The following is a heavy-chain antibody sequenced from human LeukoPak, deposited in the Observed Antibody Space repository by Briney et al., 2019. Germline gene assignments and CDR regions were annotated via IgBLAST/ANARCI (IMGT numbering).Heavy chain of an antibody. CDR1: GFTFSSYG. CDR3: AKGRELRGSGYRELNAFDI. D-gene: IGHD3-10*01. V-gene: IGHV3-33*06. CDR2: IWYDGSNK. J-gene: IGHJ3*02. Sequence: GRSLRLSCAASGFTFSSYGMHWVRQAPGKGLEWVAVIWYDGSNKYYADSVKGRFTISRDNSKNTLYLQMNSLRAEDTAVYYCAKGRELRGSGYRELNAFDIWGQGTMVTVSS.